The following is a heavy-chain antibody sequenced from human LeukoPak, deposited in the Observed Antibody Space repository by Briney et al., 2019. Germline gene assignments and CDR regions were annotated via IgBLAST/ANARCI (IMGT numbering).Heavy chain of an antibody. Sequence: GGSLRLSCAASGFIFSSYGMHWVRQAPGKGLEWVAVISYDGSNKYYADSVKGRFTISRDNSKNTLYLQMNSLRAEDTAVYYCAKGYSSSWYGNWFDPWGQGTLVTVSS. CDR2: ISYDGSNK. CDR3: AKGYSSSWYGNWFDP. CDR1: GFIFSSYG. D-gene: IGHD6-13*01. J-gene: IGHJ5*02. V-gene: IGHV3-30*18.